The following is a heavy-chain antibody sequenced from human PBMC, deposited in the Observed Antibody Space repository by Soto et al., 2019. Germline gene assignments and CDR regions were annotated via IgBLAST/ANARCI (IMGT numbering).Heavy chain of an antibody. D-gene: IGHD4-17*01. CDR1: GGSISSYY. J-gene: IGHJ3*02. Sequence: TCTLFGGSISSYYWSWIRQPPGKGLEWIGYIYYSGSTNYNPSLKSRVTISVDTSKNQFSLKLSSVTAADTAVYYCATWRIGDYGAFDIWRQGTMVTVSS. V-gene: IGHV4-59*08. CDR2: IYYSGST. CDR3: ATWRIGDYGAFDI.